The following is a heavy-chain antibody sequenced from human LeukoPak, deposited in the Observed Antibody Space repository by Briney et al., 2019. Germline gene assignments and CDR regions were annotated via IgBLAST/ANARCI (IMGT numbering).Heavy chain of an antibody. CDR1: GFSFSTYN. CDR2: ISSSSLTI. V-gene: IGHV3-48*02. Sequence: PGGSLRLSCAASGFSFSTYNMNWVRQAPGRGLEWISYISSSSLTIYYADSVKGRGTISRDSARNSLYLDMDSLSDEDTAVYYCVRDRSSGYPGSFDYWGQGSQVTVSS. CDR3: VRDRSSGYPGSFDY. J-gene: IGHJ4*02. D-gene: IGHD5-12*01.